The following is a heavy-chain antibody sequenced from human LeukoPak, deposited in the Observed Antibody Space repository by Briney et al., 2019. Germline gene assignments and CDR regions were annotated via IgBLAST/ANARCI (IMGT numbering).Heavy chain of an antibody. V-gene: IGHV4-61*05. CDR2: VHRSGRT. J-gene: IGHJ4*02. Sequence: SETLSLTCTVSGGSISSSSYYWGWIRQPPGKGLEWIGEVHRSGRTNYMPSLKSRVTISIDKSKDQISLDLTSVTAADTAVYYCATEILGAPTPGAYWGQGTLVTVSS. CDR1: GGSISSSSYY. D-gene: IGHD2-8*02. CDR3: ATEILGAPTPGAY.